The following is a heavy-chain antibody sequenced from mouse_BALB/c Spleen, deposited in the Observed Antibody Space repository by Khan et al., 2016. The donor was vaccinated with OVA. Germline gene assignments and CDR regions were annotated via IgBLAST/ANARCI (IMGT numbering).Heavy chain of an antibody. D-gene: IGHD2-14*01. V-gene: IGHV3-8*02. Sequence: VQLKESGPSLVKPSQTLSLTCSVTGDSITGGYRNWVRKLPGNDLEYMGHIFYTGNTYYNPSLKNRISITRHTSKNQYNLQLKSVTKEDAATYYYASATYRDAIDYWGQGTMVTVST. CDR2: IFYTGNT. CDR1: GDSITGGY. CDR3: ASATYRDAIDY. J-gene: IGHJ3*01.